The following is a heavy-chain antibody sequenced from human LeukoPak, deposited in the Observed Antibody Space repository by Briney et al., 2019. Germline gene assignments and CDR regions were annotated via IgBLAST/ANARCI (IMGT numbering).Heavy chain of an antibody. J-gene: IGHJ3*02. CDR1: GSIFTSYW. Sequence: EASLEISCKGSGSIFTSYWISWGRQLPGKGLEWMGRIDPSDSYTNYSPSFQGHVTISADKSISTAYLQWSSLKASDTAMYYCASTGVTGTTSPNAFDIWGQGTMVTVSS. CDR2: IDPSDSYT. CDR3: ASTGVTGTTSPNAFDI. V-gene: IGHV5-10-1*01. D-gene: IGHD1-1*01.